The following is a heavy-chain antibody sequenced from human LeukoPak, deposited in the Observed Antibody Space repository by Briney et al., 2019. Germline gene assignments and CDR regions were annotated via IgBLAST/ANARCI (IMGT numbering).Heavy chain of an antibody. J-gene: IGHJ4*02. D-gene: IGHD6-13*01. V-gene: IGHV3-48*03. Sequence: AGGSLRLSCAASRFTFSNYEMNWVRQAPGKGLEWVSYISNSGSTTYYADSVKGRFTISRDNAKNSLYLQMNSLRAEDTAVYYCARRIAAAGRSFDYWGQGTLVTVSS. CDR3: ARRIAAAGRSFDY. CDR2: ISNSGSTT. CDR1: RFTFSNYE.